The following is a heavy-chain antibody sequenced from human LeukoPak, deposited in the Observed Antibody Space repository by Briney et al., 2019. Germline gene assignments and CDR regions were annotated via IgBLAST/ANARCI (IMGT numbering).Heavy chain of an antibody. J-gene: IGHJ4*02. CDR2: IKSKTDGGTT. V-gene: IGHV3-15*01. CDR3: TADMPPDCDC. D-gene: IGHD2-2*01. CDR1: GFTFSNAW. Sequence: GGSLRLSCAASGFTFSNAWMSWVRQAPGKGLEWVCRIKSKTDGGTTDYAAPVKSRFTISRDDSKNTLYLQMNSLKTEDTAVYYCTADMPPDCDCWGQGTLVTVSS.